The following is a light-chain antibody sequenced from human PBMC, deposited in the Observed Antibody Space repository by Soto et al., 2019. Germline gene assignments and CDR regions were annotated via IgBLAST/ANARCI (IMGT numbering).Light chain of an antibody. V-gene: IGKV3-11*01. CDR1: QRVGNY. CDR2: DAS. Sequence: IVLSQSPATLSFSPGERATLSCRASQRVGNYLAWYQHKRRQAPRLLIYDASIRATGIPDRFTGSGSGTDFTLTISSLEPEDFAVYYCQQRSHPVTFGGGTKVDIK. CDR3: QQRSHPVT. J-gene: IGKJ4*01.